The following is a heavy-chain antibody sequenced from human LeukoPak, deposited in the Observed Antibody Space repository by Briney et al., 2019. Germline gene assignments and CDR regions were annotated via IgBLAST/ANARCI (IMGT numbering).Heavy chain of an antibody. D-gene: IGHD1-26*01. CDR3: AREEGGSPGVNQH. CDR1: GGSISSGSYY. J-gene: IGHJ1*01. Sequence: SETLSLTCTVSGGSISSGSYYWSWIRQPAGKGLEWIGRIYTSGSTNYNPSLKSRVTISVDTSKNQFSLKLSSVTAAGTAVYYCAREEGGSPGVNQHWGQGTLVTVSS. V-gene: IGHV4-61*02. CDR2: IYTSGST.